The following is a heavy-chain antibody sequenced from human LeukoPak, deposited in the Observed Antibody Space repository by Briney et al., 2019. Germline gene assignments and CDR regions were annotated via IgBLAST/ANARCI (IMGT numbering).Heavy chain of an antibody. J-gene: IGHJ4*02. V-gene: IGHV3-23*01. Sequence: GGSLRLSCAASGFTLSNYAMNWVRQTPGKGLEWVSGIRESGGGTYYTDSVKGRFTISRDNAKNTLYLQMNSLRAEDTAVYYCAKRGVVVRGVLVFGFHKEAYYFDHWGQGSLVTVSP. CDR1: GFTLSNYA. D-gene: IGHD3-10*01. CDR2: IRESGGGT. CDR3: AKRGVVVRGVLVFGFHKEAYYFDH.